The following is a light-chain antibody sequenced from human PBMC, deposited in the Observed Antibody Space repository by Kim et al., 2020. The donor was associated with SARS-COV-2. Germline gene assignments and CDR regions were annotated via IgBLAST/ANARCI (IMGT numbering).Light chain of an antibody. CDR3: QQYDLLVS. J-gene: IGKJ2*01. Sequence: DIQLTQSPSTLSASVGDRVTITCSASQHINVWLAWYQQKSGTAPKLLIYKASTLESGVPSRFSGSGSGTEFTLTISSLQPDDFAVYYCQQYDLLVSFGQGTRLEI. CDR2: KAS. V-gene: IGKV1-5*03. CDR1: QHINVW.